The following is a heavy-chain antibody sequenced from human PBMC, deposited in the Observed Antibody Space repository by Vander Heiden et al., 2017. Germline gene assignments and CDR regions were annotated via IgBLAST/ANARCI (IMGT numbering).Heavy chain of an antibody. V-gene: IGHV3-33*01. CDR2: IYYDGNYK. CDR1: GFTFNSYG. CDR3: ARGFYYDSSGYYRGQLDY. J-gene: IGHJ4*02. Sequence: QVQLVESGGGVVQPGRSLRLSCAASGFTFNSYGMHWVGQAPGKGLEWVAVIYYDGNYKYYADSVKGRFTISRDNSKNTLYLQMNSLRAEDTAVYYCARGFYYDSSGYYRGQLDYWGQGTLVTVSS. D-gene: IGHD3-22*01.